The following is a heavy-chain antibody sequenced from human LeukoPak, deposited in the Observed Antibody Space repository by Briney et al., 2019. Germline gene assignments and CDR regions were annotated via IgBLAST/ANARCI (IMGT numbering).Heavy chain of an antibody. CDR1: GFTFSRHW. CDR2: IKQGGSER. D-gene: IGHD2-8*02. J-gene: IGHJ4*02. CDR3: ARDGGHSTDLDY. V-gene: IGHV3-7*01. Sequence: GSLRLSCATSGFTFSRHWMSWVRQAPGKGPEWVANIKQGGSERYYVHSVKGRFTISRDNAKNSLYLQMNSLRAEDTAVYYCARDGGHSTDLDYWGQGILVTVSS.